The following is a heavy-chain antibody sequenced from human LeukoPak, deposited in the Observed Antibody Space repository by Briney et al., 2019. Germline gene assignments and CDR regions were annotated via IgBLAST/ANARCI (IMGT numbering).Heavy chain of an antibody. Sequence: PSETLSLTCAVYGGSFSGYYWSWIRQPPGKGLEWIGEINHSGSTNYNPSLKSRVTISVDTSKNQFSLKLSSVTAADTAVYYCARGQWNYYGSGSPNWFDPWGQGTLVTVSS. V-gene: IGHV4-34*01. CDR3: ARGQWNYYGSGSPNWFDP. CDR1: GGSFSGYY. J-gene: IGHJ5*02. CDR2: INHSGST. D-gene: IGHD3-10*01.